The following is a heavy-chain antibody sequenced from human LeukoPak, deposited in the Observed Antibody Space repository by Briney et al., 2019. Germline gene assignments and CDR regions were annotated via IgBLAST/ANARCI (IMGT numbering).Heavy chain of an antibody. CDR3: ARGSPYDFWSGYYTRGRYYYYMDV. J-gene: IGHJ6*03. D-gene: IGHD3-3*01. Sequence: SETLSLTCTVSGGSISSSSYYWGWIRQPPGKGLEWIGSIYYSGSTYYNPSLKSRVTISVDTSKNQFSLKLSSVTAADTAVYYCARGSPYDFWSGYYTRGRYYYYMDVWGKGTTVTVSS. V-gene: IGHV4-39*01. CDR1: GGSISSSSYY. CDR2: IYYSGST.